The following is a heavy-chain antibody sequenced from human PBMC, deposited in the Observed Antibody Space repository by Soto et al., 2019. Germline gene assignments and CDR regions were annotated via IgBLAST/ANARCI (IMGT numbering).Heavy chain of an antibody. CDR1: GGTVSSYA. V-gene: IGHV1-69*06. CDR3: ARDLGSGSYGMDV. J-gene: IGHJ6*02. Sequence: SVKVSCKASGGTVSSYAISCVRQAPGQGLEWMGGIIPIFGTANYAQKFQGRVTITADKSTSTAYMELSSLRSEDTAVYYCARDLGSGSYGMDVWGQGTTVTVSS. CDR2: IIPIFGTA. D-gene: IGHD3-10*01.